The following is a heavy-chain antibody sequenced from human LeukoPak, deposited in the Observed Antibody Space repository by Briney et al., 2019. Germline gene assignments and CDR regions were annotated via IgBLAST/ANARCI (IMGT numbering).Heavy chain of an antibody. Sequence: SETLSLTCAVYGGSFSGYFWSWIRQPPGKGLEWIGEINHSGSTNHNPSLKSRVTISVDTSKNQFSLKLSSVTAADTAVYYCASLITTKYCSGGSCYADYWGQGTLVTVSS. CDR2: INHSGST. D-gene: IGHD2-15*01. J-gene: IGHJ4*02. V-gene: IGHV4-34*01. CDR3: ASLITTKYCSGGSCYADY. CDR1: GGSFSGYF.